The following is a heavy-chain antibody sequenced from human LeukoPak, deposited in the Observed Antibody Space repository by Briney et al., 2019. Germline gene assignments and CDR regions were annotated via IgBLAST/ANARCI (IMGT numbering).Heavy chain of an antibody. D-gene: IGHD5-18*01. CDR3: ARDLAYSRLDY. CDR1: GFTFSNAW. Sequence: GGSLRLSCAASGFTFSNAWMNWVRRAPGKGLEWVASINPDGNKKYSADSVKGRFTISRDNAENSLYLQMNSLRVEDTAFYYCARDLAYSRLDYWGQGMLVTVSS. J-gene: IGHJ4*02. CDR2: INPDGNKK. V-gene: IGHV3-7*01.